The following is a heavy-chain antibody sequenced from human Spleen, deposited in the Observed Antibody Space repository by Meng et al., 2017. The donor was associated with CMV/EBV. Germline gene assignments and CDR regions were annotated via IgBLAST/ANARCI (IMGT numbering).Heavy chain of an antibody. CDR2: MSCGGNDN. CDR3: VRGKYNWNYLSNWFDN. Sequence: SGYTLGSSVMGCVRQAPGKGLDWGSIMSCGGNDNNDEDSVKRRFSVTRDNSKNTLSMQMNNLRAEDTAVYYCVRGKYNWNYLSNWFDNWGQGTLVTVSS. D-gene: IGHD1-7*01. J-gene: IGHJ5*02. V-gene: IGHV3-30-3*01. CDR1: GYTLGSSV.